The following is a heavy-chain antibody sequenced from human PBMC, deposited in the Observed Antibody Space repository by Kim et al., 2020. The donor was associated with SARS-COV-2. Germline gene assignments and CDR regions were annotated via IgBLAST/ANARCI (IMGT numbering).Heavy chain of an antibody. CDR2: ISSSSSYI. CDR3: ARRDDYGDYEADY. D-gene: IGHD4-17*01. Sequence: GGSLRLSCAASGFTFSSYSMNWVRQAPGKGLEWVSSISSSSSYIYYADSVKGRFTISRDNAKNSLYLQMNSLRAEDTAVYYCARRDDYGDYEADYWGQGTLVTVSS. CDR1: GFTFSSYS. J-gene: IGHJ4*02. V-gene: IGHV3-21*01.